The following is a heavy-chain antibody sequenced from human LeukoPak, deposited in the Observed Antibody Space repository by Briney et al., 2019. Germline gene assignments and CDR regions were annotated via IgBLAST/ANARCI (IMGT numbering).Heavy chain of an antibody. Sequence: KPSETLSLTCAVYGGSFSGYYWSWIRQPPGKGLEWIGEINHSGSTNYNPSLKSRVTISVDTSKNQFSLKLSSVTAADTAVYYFAGAKSNIVVVLAAMSPDSKTGFDPWGQGTLVTVSS. V-gene: IGHV4-34*01. CDR2: INHSGST. D-gene: IGHD2-2*01. CDR1: GGSFSGYY. J-gene: IGHJ5*02. CDR3: AGAKSNIVVVLAAMSPDSKTGFDP.